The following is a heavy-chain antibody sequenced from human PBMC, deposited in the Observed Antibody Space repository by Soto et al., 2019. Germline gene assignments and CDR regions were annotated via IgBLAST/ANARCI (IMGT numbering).Heavy chain of an antibody. Sequence: PGESLKISCKGSGYSFTSYWIGWVRQMLGKGLEWMGIIYPGDSDIRYSPSFQGQVTISADKSISTAYLQWSSLKASDTAMYYCARRVASSSSNDYGMDVWGQGTTVTVSS. CDR3: ARRVASSSSNDYGMDV. CDR1: GYSFTSYW. CDR2: IYPGDSDI. V-gene: IGHV5-51*01. J-gene: IGHJ6*02. D-gene: IGHD6-13*01.